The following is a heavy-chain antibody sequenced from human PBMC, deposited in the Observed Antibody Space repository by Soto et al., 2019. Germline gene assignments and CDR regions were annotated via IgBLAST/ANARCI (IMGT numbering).Heavy chain of an antibody. V-gene: IGHV3-30*18. J-gene: IGHJ6*02. CDR2: VSYDGSFK. CDR1: GFTFSKFG. Sequence: QVQLVESGGGVVQPGGSLRLSCEASGFTFSKFGIHWVRQAPGKGLEWVAVVSYDGSFKYYADSVKGRFTISSDNSKNTLYLQMNSLRPDDTAPYYGVKDSDQLLFDDYYYGMDVWGQGTTVTVSS. CDR3: VKDSDQLLFDDYYYGMDV. D-gene: IGHD2-2*01.